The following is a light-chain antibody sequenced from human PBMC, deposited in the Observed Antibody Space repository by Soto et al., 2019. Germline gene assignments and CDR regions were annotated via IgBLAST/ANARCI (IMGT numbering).Light chain of an antibody. CDR3: QQSHTSPRT. Sequence: DIQMTQSPSSLSASIGDRDTIACRASQNIGNYLNWFQQKPGKAPKLLVYAASTLQSGVPSRFTGSGSGTDFSLTISSLQPEDFPTYFCQQSHTSPRTFGPGTRVEI. V-gene: IGKV1-39*01. CDR1: QNIGNY. CDR2: AAS. J-gene: IGKJ1*01.